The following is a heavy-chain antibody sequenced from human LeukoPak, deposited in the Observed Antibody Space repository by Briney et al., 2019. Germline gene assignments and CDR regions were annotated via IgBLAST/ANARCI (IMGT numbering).Heavy chain of an antibody. D-gene: IGHD6-13*01. CDR3: VRHKGKQQRVVELWDY. CDR2: IYPGDSDT. CDR1: GYSFTSYW. J-gene: IGHJ4*02. Sequence: GESLKISCKGSGYSFTSYWIGWVRQMPGKGLEWMGIIYPGDSDTRYSPSFEGQVTISADKSISTAYLQWSSLKASDTAMYYCVRHKGKQQRVVELWDYWGQGTLVSVSS. V-gene: IGHV5-51*01.